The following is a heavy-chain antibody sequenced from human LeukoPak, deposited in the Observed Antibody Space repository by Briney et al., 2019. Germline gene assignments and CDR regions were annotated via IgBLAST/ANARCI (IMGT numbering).Heavy chain of an antibody. CDR3: ARDRRFWSVGFFDP. J-gene: IGHJ5*02. V-gene: IGHV4-59*01. Sequence: SETLSLTCAVSGGSISGYYWSWPRQPPGKGLEWLGYIYYSGSTNYNPFLKSRVTISVDTSKNQFSLKLSSVTAADTAVYYCARDRRFWSVGFFDPWGQGTLVTVSS. D-gene: IGHD3-3*01. CDR2: IYYSGST. CDR1: GGSISGYY.